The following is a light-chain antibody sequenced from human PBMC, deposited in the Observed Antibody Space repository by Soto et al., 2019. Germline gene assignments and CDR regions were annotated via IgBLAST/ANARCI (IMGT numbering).Light chain of an antibody. Sequence: DIVLTQSPGTLSLSPGERATLSCRASQSVATQFFTWSQQRPGQAPRVLIYGTSTRATGIPDRFSGRGSGTDFTLTISRLEPEDFAVYYCQQYTSSSGYTFGQGTKLEIK. CDR1: QSVATQF. CDR2: GTS. CDR3: QQYTSSSGYT. J-gene: IGKJ2*01. V-gene: IGKV3-20*01.